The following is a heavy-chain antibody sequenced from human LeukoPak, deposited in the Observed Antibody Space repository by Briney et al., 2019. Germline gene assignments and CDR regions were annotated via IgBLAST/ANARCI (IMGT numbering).Heavy chain of an antibody. J-gene: IGHJ4*02. Sequence: SETLSLTCTVSGYSISSTYYWGWIRQPPGKGLERVGSVFHSGSTNYNPSLKSRVTISVDTSKNQFSLKLSSVTAADTAVYYCARVSERGSRVRVRDLNPAALYFDYWGQGTLVTVSS. V-gene: IGHV4-38-2*02. D-gene: IGHD3-10*01. CDR1: GYSISSTYY. CDR2: VFHSGST. CDR3: ARVSERGSRVRVRDLNPAALYFDY.